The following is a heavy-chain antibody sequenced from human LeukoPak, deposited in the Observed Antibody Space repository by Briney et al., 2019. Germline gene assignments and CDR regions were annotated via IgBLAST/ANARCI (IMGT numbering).Heavy chain of an antibody. CDR1: GYTFTIYY. CDR3: ARGGLPARSWFDP. D-gene: IGHD3/OR15-3a*01. J-gene: IGHJ5*02. V-gene: IGHV1-46*01. Sequence: ASVKVSCTASGYTFTIYYMNWVRQAPGQGLEWMGIINPSSGRTTYAQKFQRRVTMTRDTSTSTVYMELTSLRSEGTAVFYCARGGLPARSWFDPWGQGTLVTVSS. CDR2: INPSSGRT.